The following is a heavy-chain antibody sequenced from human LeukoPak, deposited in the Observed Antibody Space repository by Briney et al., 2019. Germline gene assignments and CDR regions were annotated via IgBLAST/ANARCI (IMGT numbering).Heavy chain of an antibody. V-gene: IGHV4-38-2*01. Sequence: SETLSLTCAVSGYSISSGYYWGWIRQPPGKGLEWIITISHSGTTYYNPSLKGRVTISADTSKNQFSLKLRSVTTADTAVYYCARQAYYDFWSGHYSRGVEDAFDIWGQGTMVSVSS. CDR3: ARQAYYDFWSGHYSRGVEDAFDI. CDR1: GYSISSGYY. D-gene: IGHD3-3*01. J-gene: IGHJ3*02. CDR2: ISHSGTT.